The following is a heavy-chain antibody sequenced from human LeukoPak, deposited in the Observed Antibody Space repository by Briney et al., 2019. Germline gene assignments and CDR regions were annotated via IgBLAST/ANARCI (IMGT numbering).Heavy chain of an antibody. D-gene: IGHD6-6*01. J-gene: IGHJ3*02. CDR3: AREQTSIAARPDAFDI. V-gene: IGHV3-23*01. Sequence: GGSLRLSCTASGFTFSTYAMSWVRQAPGKGLEWVSGFSATFSTHYADSVGGRFTISRDTSKNTLYLQMNSLRAEDTAVYYCAREQTSIAARPDAFDIWGQGTMVTVSS. CDR2: FSATFST. CDR1: GFTFSTYA.